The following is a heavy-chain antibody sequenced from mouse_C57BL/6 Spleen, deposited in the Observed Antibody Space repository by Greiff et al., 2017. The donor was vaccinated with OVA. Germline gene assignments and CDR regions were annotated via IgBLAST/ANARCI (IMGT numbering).Heavy chain of an antibody. J-gene: IGHJ3*01. V-gene: IGHV3-1*01. CDR3: ARGEELGSFAY. CDR1: GYSITSGYD. CDR2: ISYSGST. Sequence: EVKLMESGPGMVKPSQSLSLTCTVTGYSITSGYDWHWIRHFPGNKLEWMGYISYSGSTNYNPSLKSRISITHDTSKNHFFLKLNSVTTEDTATYYCARGEELGSFAYWGQGTLVTVSA. D-gene: IGHD4-1*01.